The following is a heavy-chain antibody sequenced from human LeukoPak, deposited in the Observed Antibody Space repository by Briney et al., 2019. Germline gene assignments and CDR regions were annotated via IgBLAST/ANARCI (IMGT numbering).Heavy chain of an antibody. Sequence: GGSLRLSCAASGFTFSTYAVNWVRQAPGKGLEWVSAISGSGGSTYYADSVKGRFTISRDNSKNTLYLQMNSLRAEDTAVYYCAKPRLSLTPFDYWGQGTLVTVSS. CDR3: AKPRLSLTPFDY. J-gene: IGHJ4*02. V-gene: IGHV3-23*01. CDR2: ISGSGGST. D-gene: IGHD6-25*01. CDR1: GFTFSTYA.